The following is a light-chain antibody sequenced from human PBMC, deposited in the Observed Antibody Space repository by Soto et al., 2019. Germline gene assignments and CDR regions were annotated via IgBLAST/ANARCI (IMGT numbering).Light chain of an antibody. J-gene: IGLJ1*01. CDR3: CSYAGSSYV. V-gene: IGLV2-23*01. Sequence: QSALTQPASVSGSPGQSITISCTGTSSDVGSYNLVSWYQQHPGKAPKVMIYEGSKRPSGVSTRFSGSRSGNTASLTISGLHAEDEADYYCCSYAGSSYVVGTGTKLTVL. CDR2: EGS. CDR1: SSDVGSYNL.